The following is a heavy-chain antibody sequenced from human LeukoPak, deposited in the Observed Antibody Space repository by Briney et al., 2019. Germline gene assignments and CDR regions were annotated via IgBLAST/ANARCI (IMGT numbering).Heavy chain of an antibody. CDR1: GGSISSSSYY. V-gene: IGHV4-39*07. D-gene: IGHD3-22*01. Sequence: RTSETLSLTCTVSGGSISSSSYYWGWIRQPPGKGLEWIGSIYYSGSTYYNPSLKSRVTISVDTSKNQFSLKLSSVTAADTAVNYCARSYYYDSSGPNDAFDIWGQGTMVTVSS. J-gene: IGHJ3*02. CDR2: IYYSGST. CDR3: ARSYYYDSSGPNDAFDI.